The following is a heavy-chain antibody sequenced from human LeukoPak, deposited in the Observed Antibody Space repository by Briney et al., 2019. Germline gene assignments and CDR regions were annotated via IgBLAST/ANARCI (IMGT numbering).Heavy chain of an antibody. Sequence: GGSLRLSCAASGFTFTNAWMNWVRQAPGKGLEWVGRIKSNSDGGTTDYAAPVKGRFTVSRDDSKHTVYLQMDSRKIKDTAVYYCSTLLRWGQGALVTVSS. V-gene: IGHV3-15*07. CDR1: GFTFTNAW. CDR3: STLLR. J-gene: IGHJ4*02. CDR2: IKSNSDGGTT.